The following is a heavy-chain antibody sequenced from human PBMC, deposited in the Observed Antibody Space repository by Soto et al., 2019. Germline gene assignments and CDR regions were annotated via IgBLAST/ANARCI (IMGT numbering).Heavy chain of an antibody. CDR2: ISPNSGGT. V-gene: IGHV1-2*04. J-gene: IGHJ4*02. CDR3: ARSVSEYRSIVVVTHFDY. Sequence: ASVKVSCKASGYTFTAYYIHWVRQAPGHGLEWMGFISPNSGGTQFAPKFQGLVTMTGDTSLSTVYMDLSRLRSDDTAVYYCARSVSEYRSIVVVTHFDYWGQGTLVTVSS. D-gene: IGHD3-22*01. CDR1: GYTFTAYY.